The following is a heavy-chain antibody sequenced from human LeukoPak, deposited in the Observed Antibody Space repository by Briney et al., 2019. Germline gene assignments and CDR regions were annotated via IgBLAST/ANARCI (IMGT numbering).Heavy chain of an antibody. J-gene: IGHJ4*02. Sequence: SETLSLTCTVSGGSISRYYWSWIRQPPGKGLEWMGYIYYSGSTNYNPSLKSRVTISVDTSKNQFSLKLTPVTAADAAVYFCARLTQNYYDIMTGSAYFDYWGQGTLVTVSS. D-gene: IGHD3-9*01. CDR3: ARLTQNYYDIMTGSAYFDY. V-gene: IGHV4-59*08. CDR2: IYYSGST. CDR1: GGSISRYY.